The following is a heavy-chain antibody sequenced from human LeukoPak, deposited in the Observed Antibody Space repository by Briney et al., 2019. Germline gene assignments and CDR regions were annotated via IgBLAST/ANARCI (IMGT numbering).Heavy chain of an antibody. Sequence: PSETLSLTCAVYGGSFSSYYWSWIRQPPGKGLEWIGYIFYSGSTNYNPSLKSRVTILVDTSNNQLSLKLSSVTAADTAVYYCARHQYTSGWYGWFDPWGQGTLVTVSS. CDR2: IFYSGST. J-gene: IGHJ5*02. CDR1: GGSFSSYY. CDR3: ARHQYTSGWYGWFDP. V-gene: IGHV4-59*08. D-gene: IGHD6-19*01.